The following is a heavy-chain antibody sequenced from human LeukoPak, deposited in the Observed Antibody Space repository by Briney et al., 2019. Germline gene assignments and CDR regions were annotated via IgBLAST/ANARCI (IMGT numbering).Heavy chain of an antibody. CDR2: IYPGDSDT. J-gene: IGHJ4*02. V-gene: IGHV5-51*01. CDR1: GYSFTSYW. CDR3: ARLNRHVQWIRLWLRRGYYFDY. D-gene: IGHD5-18*01. Sequence: GESLKISCKGSGYSFTSYWIGWVRQMPGKGLEWMGIIYPGDSDTRYSPSFQGQVTISADKSISTAYLQWSSLKASDTAMYYCARLNRHVQWIRLWLRRGYYFDYWGQGTLVTVSS.